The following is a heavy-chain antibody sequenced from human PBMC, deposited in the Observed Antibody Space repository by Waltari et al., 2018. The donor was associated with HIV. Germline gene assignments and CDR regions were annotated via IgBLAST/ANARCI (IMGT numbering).Heavy chain of an antibody. J-gene: IGHJ4*02. CDR3: AHMLGFGELGYFDY. V-gene: IGHV2-5*01. Sequence: QITLKESGPTLVKPTQTLTLTCTFSGFSLSTSGVGVGWIRQPPGKALEWLALIYWNDDKRYSPSLKSRLTITKDTSKNQVVLTMTNMDPVDTATYYCAHMLGFGELGYFDYWGQGTLVTVSS. CDR2: IYWNDDK. D-gene: IGHD3-10*01. CDR1: GFSLSTSGVG.